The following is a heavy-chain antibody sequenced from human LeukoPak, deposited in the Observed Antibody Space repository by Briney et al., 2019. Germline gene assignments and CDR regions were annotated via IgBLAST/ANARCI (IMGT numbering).Heavy chain of an antibody. J-gene: IGHJ4*02. CDR2: ISAYNGNT. V-gene: IGHV1-18*01. Sequence: ASVKVSCKASGGTFSSYAISWVRQAPGQGLEWMGWISAYNGNTNYAQKLQGRVTMTTDTSASTAYMELSSLRSEDTAVYYCARSYYGSGSYPYWGQGTLVTVSS. D-gene: IGHD3-10*01. CDR1: GGTFSSYA. CDR3: ARSYYGSGSYPY.